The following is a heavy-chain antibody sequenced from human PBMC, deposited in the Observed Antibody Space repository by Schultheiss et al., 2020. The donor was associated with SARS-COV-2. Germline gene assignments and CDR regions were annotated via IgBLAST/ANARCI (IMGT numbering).Heavy chain of an antibody. J-gene: IGHJ4*02. CDR1: GGSISSYY. V-gene: IGHV4-59*12. Sequence: SETLSLTCTVSGGSISSYYWSWIQQPPGKGLEWIGYIYYSGSTNYNPSLKSRVTISVDTSKNQFSLKLSSVTAADTAVYYCARSPGIAAAPFDYWGQGTLVTVSS. CDR2: IYYSGST. D-gene: IGHD6-13*01. CDR3: ARSPGIAAAPFDY.